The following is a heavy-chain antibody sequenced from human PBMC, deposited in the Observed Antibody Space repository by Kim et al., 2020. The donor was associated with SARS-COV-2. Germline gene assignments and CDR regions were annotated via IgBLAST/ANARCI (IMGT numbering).Heavy chain of an antibody. Sequence: IKSRVTISVDTSKNQFSLKLSSVTAADTAVYYCARERYYYGSGSYPDENWGQGTLVTVSS. V-gene: IGHV4-59*01. J-gene: IGHJ4*02. D-gene: IGHD3-10*01. CDR3: ARERYYYGSGSYPDEN.